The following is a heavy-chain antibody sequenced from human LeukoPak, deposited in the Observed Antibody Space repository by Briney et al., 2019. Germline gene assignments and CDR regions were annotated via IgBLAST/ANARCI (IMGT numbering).Heavy chain of an antibody. Sequence: SETLSLTCTVSGGSISSSTYYWGWIRQPPGKRLEWIGYIYYIGSTNYNPSLNNRVTISIDRSRNQFSLKLNSVTPADTAVYYCARAPQDGSNWSHYFDHWGRGALVTVSS. CDR3: ARAPQDGSNWSHYFDH. D-gene: IGHD6-13*01. CDR2: IYYIGST. CDR1: GGSISSSTYY. J-gene: IGHJ4*02. V-gene: IGHV4-61*05.